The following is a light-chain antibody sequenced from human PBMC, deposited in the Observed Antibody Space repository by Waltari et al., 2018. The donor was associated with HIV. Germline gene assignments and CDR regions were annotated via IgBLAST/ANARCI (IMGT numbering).Light chain of an antibody. CDR3: NSYAGSNNWV. Sequence: QSALTQPPSASGSPGQSVTISCTGTSSDVGGSKYVSWYQQHPGKAPKLMIYEVNKRPSGVPGRFSGPKSANTASLTVSGLQADDEADYYCNSYAGSNNWVFGGGTKLTVL. CDR1: SSDVGGSKY. J-gene: IGLJ3*02. V-gene: IGLV2-8*01. CDR2: EVN.